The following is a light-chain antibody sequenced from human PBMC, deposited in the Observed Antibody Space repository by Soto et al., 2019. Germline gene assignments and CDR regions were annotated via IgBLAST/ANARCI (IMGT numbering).Light chain of an antibody. V-gene: IGKV1-6*01. Sequence: AIQMTQSPSSLSASVGDRVTITCRASQGVGIDLSWYQQKPGKAPNLLIYAASILQSGVPSRFSGSGSGTDFTLTISSLQPEDFATYYCLQDVNFPLTFGGGTKVEI. CDR1: QGVGID. CDR3: LQDVNFPLT. J-gene: IGKJ4*01. CDR2: AAS.